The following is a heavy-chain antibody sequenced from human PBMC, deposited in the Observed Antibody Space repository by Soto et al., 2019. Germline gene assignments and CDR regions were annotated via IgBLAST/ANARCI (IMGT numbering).Heavy chain of an antibody. CDR1: GGTFSSYA. CDR2: IIPIFGTA. J-gene: IGHJ6*02. D-gene: IGHD3-10*01. V-gene: IGHV1-69*13. CDR3: ASRSVYYGSGSTTIYYYYYGMDV. Sequence: SVKVSCKASGGTFSSYAISWVRQAPGQGLEWMGGIIPIFGTANYAQKFQGRVTITADESTSTAYMELSSLRSEDTAVYYCASRSVYYGSGSTTIYYYYYGMDVWGQGTTVTVSS.